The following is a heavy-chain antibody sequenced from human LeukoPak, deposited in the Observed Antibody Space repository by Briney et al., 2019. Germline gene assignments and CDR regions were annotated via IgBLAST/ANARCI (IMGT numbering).Heavy chain of an antibody. Sequence: GGSLRLSCAASGFTFSSYAMSWVRQAPGKGLEWVSAISGSGGSTYYADSVKGRFTISRDNSKNTLYLQMNSLRAEDTAVYYCAREGGYYYDSSGYNTENYWGQGTLVTVSS. CDR3: AREGGYYYDSSGYNTENY. D-gene: IGHD3-22*01. J-gene: IGHJ4*02. CDR2: ISGSGGST. V-gene: IGHV3-23*01. CDR1: GFTFSSYA.